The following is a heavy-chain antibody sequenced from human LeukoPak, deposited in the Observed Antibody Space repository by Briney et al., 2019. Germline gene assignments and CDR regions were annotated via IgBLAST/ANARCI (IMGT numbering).Heavy chain of an antibody. CDR1: GFTFSSYW. CDR2: IKQDGSEK. V-gene: IGHV3-7*04. Sequence: GGSLRLSCAASGFTFSSYWMSWVRQAPGKGLEWVANIKQDGSEKYYVDSVKGRFTISRDNAKNSLYLQMNSLRAEDTAVYYCARDPAGAMATMGYWGQGTLVTVSS. D-gene: IGHD5-24*01. CDR3: ARDPAGAMATMGY. J-gene: IGHJ4*02.